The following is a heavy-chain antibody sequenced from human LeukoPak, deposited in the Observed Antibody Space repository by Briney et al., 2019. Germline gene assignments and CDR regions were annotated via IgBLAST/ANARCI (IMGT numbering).Heavy chain of an antibody. CDR3: ARRWITMIVVVIHDAFDI. Sequence: WGTLSLTCAVYGGSFSGYYWGWIRLPPGKGLEWIGSIYDSGSTYYNPSLKSRVTISVDTSKNQFSLKLSSVTAADTAVYYCARRWITMIVVVIHDAFDIWGEGTMVT. CDR1: GGSFSGYY. J-gene: IGHJ3*02. D-gene: IGHD3-22*01. V-gene: IGHV4-34*01. CDR2: IYDSGST.